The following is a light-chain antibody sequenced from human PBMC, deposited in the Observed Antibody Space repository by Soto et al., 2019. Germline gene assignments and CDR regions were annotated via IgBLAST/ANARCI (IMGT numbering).Light chain of an antibody. CDR1: QSVSSH. CDR3: QQRSNWPIT. Sequence: EIVLTQSPATLSLSPGERVTLSCRASQSVSSHLAWYQQKPGQAPRLLIYEASNRATGIPARFSGSGSGTDFTLTISSLEPEDFAVYYCQQRSNWPITFGQGTRLEIK. J-gene: IGKJ5*01. CDR2: EAS. V-gene: IGKV3-11*01.